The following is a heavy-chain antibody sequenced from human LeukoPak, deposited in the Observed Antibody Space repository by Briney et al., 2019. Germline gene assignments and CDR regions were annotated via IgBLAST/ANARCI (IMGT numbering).Heavy chain of an antibody. CDR3: ARDPANTATFDP. CDR1: GFTFSTYE. J-gene: IGHJ5*02. CDR2: ISSGGTTT. Sequence: GGSLRLSCAGSGFTFSTYEMNWVRQAPGKGLEWVSYISSGGTTTYYADSVKGRFTISRDNAKNSLYLQMNSLRAKDTAIYYCARDPANTATFDPWGQGTLVTVSS. V-gene: IGHV3-48*03. D-gene: IGHD5-18*01.